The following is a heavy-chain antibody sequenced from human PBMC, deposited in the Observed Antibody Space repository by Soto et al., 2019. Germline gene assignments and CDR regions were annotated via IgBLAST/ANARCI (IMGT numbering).Heavy chain of an antibody. CDR2: IYYSGST. D-gene: IGHD1-7*01. J-gene: IGHJ6*02. CDR1: GGSISSYY. Sequence: WETLSLTCTVSGGSISSYYWSWIRQPPGKGLEWIGYIYYSGSTNYNPSLKNRVTISVDTSKNQFSLKLSSVTAADTAVYYCARFNWNYGYYYYGMDVWGQGTTVTVYS. V-gene: IGHV4-59*01. CDR3: ARFNWNYGYYYYGMDV.